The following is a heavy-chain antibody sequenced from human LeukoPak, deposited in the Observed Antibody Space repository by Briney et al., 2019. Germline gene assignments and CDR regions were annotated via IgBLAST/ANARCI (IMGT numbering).Heavy chain of an antibody. J-gene: IGHJ4*02. CDR3: AREGRRGYRQTKGVDY. CDR1: GGSISSGDYY. Sequence: SQTLSLTCTVSGGSISSGDYYWSWIRQTPGKGLEWIGYFYYSGSTYYNPSLKSRVTISVDTSKNQFSLKLSSVTAADTAVYYCAREGRRGYRQTKGVDYWGQGTLVTVSS. CDR2: FYYSGST. D-gene: IGHD5-18*01. V-gene: IGHV4-30-4*08.